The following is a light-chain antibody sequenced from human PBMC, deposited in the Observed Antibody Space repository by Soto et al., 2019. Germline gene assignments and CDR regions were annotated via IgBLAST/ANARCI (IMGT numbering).Light chain of an antibody. CDR3: CSYAGSYTLYV. CDR1: SSDVGGYNY. J-gene: IGLJ1*01. CDR2: DVS. Sequence: QSALTQPRSVSGSPGQSVTISCTGTSSDVGGYNYVSWYQQHPGKAPKLMIYDVSKRPSGVPDRFSGSKSGNTASLTISGLQAEDEADYYCCSYAGSYTLYVFGPGTKLTVL. V-gene: IGLV2-11*01.